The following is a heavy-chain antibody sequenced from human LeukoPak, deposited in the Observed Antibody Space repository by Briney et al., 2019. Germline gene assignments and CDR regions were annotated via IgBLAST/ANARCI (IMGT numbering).Heavy chain of an antibody. CDR2: ISGSGGST. D-gene: IGHD2-2*01. J-gene: IGHJ6*02. V-gene: IGHV3-23*01. Sequence: GGSLRLSCAASGFTFSSYAMSWVRQAPGKGLEWVSAISGSGGSTYYADSVKGRFTISRDNSKNTLYLQMNSLRAEDTAVYYCANLFCSTTSCQRPYYYGMDVWGQGTTVTVSS. CDR3: ANLFCSTTSCQRPYYYGMDV. CDR1: GFTFSSYA.